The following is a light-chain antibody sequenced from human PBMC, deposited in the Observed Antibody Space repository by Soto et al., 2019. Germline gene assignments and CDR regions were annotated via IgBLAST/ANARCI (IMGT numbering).Light chain of an antibody. J-gene: IGKJ3*01. Sequence: EIVMTQSPATLSVSPGERATLSCRASQSVNSNLAWYQHKPGQAPRLLIYDASTRAAGIPARFSGSGSGSEFALTISSLQSEDCALYYCHHYNYWPPPFSFGPGTKVDI. V-gene: IGKV3-15*01. CDR1: QSVNSN. CDR3: HHYNYWPPPFS. CDR2: DAS.